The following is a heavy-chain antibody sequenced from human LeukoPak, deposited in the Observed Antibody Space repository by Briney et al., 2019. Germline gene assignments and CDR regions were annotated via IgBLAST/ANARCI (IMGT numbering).Heavy chain of an antibody. CDR3: AMGFGSYSLGVFY. J-gene: IGHJ4*02. D-gene: IGHD1-26*01. V-gene: IGHV1-2*02. CDR1: GYTFTGYY. Sequence: ASVKVSCKASGYTFTGYYMHWVRQAPGQGLEWMGWTNPNSGGTNYAQKFQGRVTMTRDTSISTAYMELSRLRSDDTAVYYCAMGFGSYSLGVFYWGQGTLVTVSS. CDR2: TNPNSGGT.